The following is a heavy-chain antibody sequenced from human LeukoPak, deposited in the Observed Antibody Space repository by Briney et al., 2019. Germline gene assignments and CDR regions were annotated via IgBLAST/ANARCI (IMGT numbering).Heavy chain of an antibody. Sequence: GGSLRLSCAASGFTFRNYGMDWARQAPGKGLEWVTFIWYDASNKYYAESVKGRFTISRDNSRNTVFLQMNSLRAEDTAIYYCATDISTHYFGSWGQGTLVTVSS. CDR1: GFTFRNYG. CDR3: ATDISTHYFGS. CDR2: IWYDASNK. D-gene: IGHD3-9*01. V-gene: IGHV3-30*02. J-gene: IGHJ4*02.